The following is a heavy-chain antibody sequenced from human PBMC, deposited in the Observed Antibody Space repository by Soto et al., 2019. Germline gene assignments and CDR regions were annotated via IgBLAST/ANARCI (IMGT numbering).Heavy chain of an antibody. V-gene: IGHV3-48*03. Sequence: EVQIVESGGRLVQPGGSLRLSCDASMFSISAYEMFWVRQAPGKGLEWIAEIDSSGTTVYYADSVKGRFAISRENNKNVLFLQMDNVSVEDTAVYYCAVLVVYIGSDKSTAVDFWGQGTLVTVSS. J-gene: IGHJ3*01. CDR1: MFSISAYE. CDR3: AVLVVYIGSDKSTAVDF. CDR2: IDSSGTTV. D-gene: IGHD2-8*02.